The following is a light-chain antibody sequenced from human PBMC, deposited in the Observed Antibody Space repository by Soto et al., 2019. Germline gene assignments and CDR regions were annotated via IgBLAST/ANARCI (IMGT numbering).Light chain of an antibody. CDR2: EVS. Sequence: QSALTQPLSASGSPGQSVTISCTGTSSDVGGYNYVSWYQQHPGKAPKLIIYEVSKRPSGVPDRFSGSKSGNTASLTVSGLQADDEADYYCKSYVGDNTVVFGGGTKLTVL. J-gene: IGLJ2*01. V-gene: IGLV2-8*01. CDR3: KSYVGDNTVV. CDR1: SSDVGGYNY.